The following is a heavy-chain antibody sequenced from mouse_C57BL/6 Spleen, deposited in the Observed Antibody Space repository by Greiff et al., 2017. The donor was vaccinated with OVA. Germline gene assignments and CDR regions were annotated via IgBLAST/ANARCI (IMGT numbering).Heavy chain of an antibody. CDR3: ARDTYYGSRDWYFEG. Sequence: DVKLVESEGGLVQPGSSMKLSCTASGFTFSDYYMAWVRQVPEKGLEWVANINYDGSSTYYLDSLKSRFIISRDNAKNILYLQMSSLKSEDTATYYCARDTYYGSRDWYFEGWGTGTTVTVS. CDR1: GFTFSDYY. V-gene: IGHV5-16*01. CDR2: INYDGSST. J-gene: IGHJ1*03. D-gene: IGHD1-1*01.